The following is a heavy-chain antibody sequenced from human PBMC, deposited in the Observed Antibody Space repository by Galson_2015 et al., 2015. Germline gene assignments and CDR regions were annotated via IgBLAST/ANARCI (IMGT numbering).Heavy chain of an antibody. V-gene: IGHV3-23*01. J-gene: IGHJ4*02. CDR1: GFTFRPYS. D-gene: IGHD2-2*01. CDR3: ASTEIIVVPAGVQGY. Sequence: GFTFRPYSMRWVRQAPANGLEWVSAISGSRGPPYYADSVKGRFTLSTAHSKAPLSLQMNSLRVEDPAVYYCASTEIIVVPAGVQGYWGQGTRVTVSS. CDR2: ISGSRGPP.